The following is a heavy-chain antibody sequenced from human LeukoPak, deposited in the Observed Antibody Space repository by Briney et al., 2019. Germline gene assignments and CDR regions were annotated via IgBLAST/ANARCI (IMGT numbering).Heavy chain of an antibody. CDR2: ISYDGSNK. CDR1: GFTFSSYG. CDR3: AKRGPGSPESGKYYFDY. J-gene: IGHJ4*02. Sequence: GGSLRLSCAASGFTFSSYGMHWVRQAPGKGLEWVAVISYDGSNKYYADSVKGRFTISRDNSKNTLSLQMNSLRAEDTAVYYCAKRGPGSPESGKYYFDYWGQGTLVTVSS. D-gene: IGHD3-10*01. V-gene: IGHV3-30*18.